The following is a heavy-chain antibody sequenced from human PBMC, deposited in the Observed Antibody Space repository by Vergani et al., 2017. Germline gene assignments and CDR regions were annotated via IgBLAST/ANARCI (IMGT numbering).Heavy chain of an antibody. D-gene: IGHD5-24*01. J-gene: IGHJ4*02. CDR3: ARGRGGYNGYFDY. V-gene: IGHV3-30-3*01. CDR2: ISYDGSNK. CDR1: GFTFSSYA. Sequence: QVQLVESGGGVVQPGRSLRLSCAASGFTFSSYAMHWVRQAPGKGLEWVAVISYDGSNKYYADSVKGRFTISRDNSKTTLYLQMNSLRAEDTAVYYCARGRGGYNGYFDYWGQGTLVTVSS.